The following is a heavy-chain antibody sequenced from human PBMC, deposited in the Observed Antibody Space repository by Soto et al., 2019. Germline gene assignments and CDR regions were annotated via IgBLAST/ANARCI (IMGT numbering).Heavy chain of an antibody. D-gene: IGHD5-18*01. CDR1: GGSISSSSYY. CDR3: ASHEIQLWSHTIDY. CDR2: IYYSGST. V-gene: IGHV4-39*01. Sequence: TLSLTCTVSGGSISSSSYYWGWIRQPPGKGLEWIGSIYYSGSTYYNPSLKSRVTISVDTSKNQFSLKLSSVTAADTAVYYCASHEIQLWSHTIDYWGQGTLVTVSS. J-gene: IGHJ4*02.